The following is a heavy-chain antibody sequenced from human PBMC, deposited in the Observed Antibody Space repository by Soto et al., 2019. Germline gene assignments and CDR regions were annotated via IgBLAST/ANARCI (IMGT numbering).Heavy chain of an antibody. J-gene: IGHJ2*01. CDR3: AREGSGYWYFDL. Sequence: QVPLVESGGGLVKPGGSLRLSCAASGFTFSDYYMSWIRQAPGKGLEWVSYISSSSSYTNYADSVKGRFTISRDNAKNSLYLQMNSLRAEDTAVYYCAREGSGYWYFDLWGRGTLVTVSS. CDR1: GFTFSDYY. CDR2: ISSSSSYT. V-gene: IGHV3-11*06. D-gene: IGHD2-15*01.